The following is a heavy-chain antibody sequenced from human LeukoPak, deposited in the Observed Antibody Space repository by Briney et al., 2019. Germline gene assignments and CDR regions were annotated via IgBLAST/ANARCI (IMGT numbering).Heavy chain of an antibody. CDR1: GFTFGDYA. Sequence: GGSLRLSCTASGFTFGDYAMSWVRQAPGKGLEWVGFIRSRPYGGTTEYAASVKGRFTISRDDSKSIAFLQMNSLKTEDTAVYYCTSDRVGATSPFDYWGQGILVTVSS. J-gene: IGHJ4*02. CDR3: TSDRVGATSPFDY. D-gene: IGHD1-26*01. CDR2: IRSRPYGGTT. V-gene: IGHV3-49*04.